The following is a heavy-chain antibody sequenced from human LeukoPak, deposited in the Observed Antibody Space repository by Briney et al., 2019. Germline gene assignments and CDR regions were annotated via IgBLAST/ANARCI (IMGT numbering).Heavy chain of an antibody. J-gene: IGHJ4*02. Sequence: GGSLRLSCAASGFTFSSYAMSWVRQAPGKGLEWVSAISGSGASTYYADSVKGRFTISRDNSKNTLYLQMNSLRAEDTAVYYCAKARYRSYYFDYWGQGTLVTVSS. D-gene: IGHD1-1*01. CDR3: AKARYRSYYFDY. V-gene: IGHV3-23*01. CDR1: GFTFSSYA. CDR2: ISGSGAST.